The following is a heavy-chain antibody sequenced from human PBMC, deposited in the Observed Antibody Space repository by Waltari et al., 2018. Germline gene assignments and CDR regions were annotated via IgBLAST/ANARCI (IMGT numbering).Heavy chain of an antibody. CDR2: IYHDGTS. J-gene: IGHJ5*02. V-gene: IGHV4-38-2*01. D-gene: IGHD2-8*02. Sequence: QVQLQESGPRLGKASETLSLTCDVSGYAINSGFSWGGFRQAPEKGGEWIGTIYHDGTSCYNPSLTSRVTTSMDTSKNQVSLILRSVTAADTAVYYCTRQALGYCTSAAGRRLEAWGQGTLVTVSS. CDR3: TRQALGYCTSAAGRRLEA. CDR1: GYAINSGFS.